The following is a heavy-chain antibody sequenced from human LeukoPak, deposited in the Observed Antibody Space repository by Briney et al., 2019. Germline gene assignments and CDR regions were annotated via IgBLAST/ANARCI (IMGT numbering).Heavy chain of an antibody. CDR2: IIPIYGTA. CDR3: ASELLVGATFRYYFDY. Sequence: GASVKVPCKASGGTFSSYAISWVRQAPGQGLEWMGGIIPIYGTANYAQKFQGRVTITADESTSTAYMELSSLRSEDTAVYYCASELLVGATFRYYFDYWGQGTLVTVSS. D-gene: IGHD1-26*01. CDR1: GGTFSSYA. J-gene: IGHJ4*02. V-gene: IGHV1-69*13.